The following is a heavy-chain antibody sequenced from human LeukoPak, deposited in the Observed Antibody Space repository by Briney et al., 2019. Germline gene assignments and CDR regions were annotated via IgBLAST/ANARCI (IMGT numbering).Heavy chain of an antibody. V-gene: IGHV3-23*01. CDR1: EFTFSNYA. Sequence: QPGGSLRLSCAASEFTFSNYAMSWVRQAPGKGLEWVSVISGSGGTKYPADSVTGRFTISRDNSKNTLYLQMNSLRAEDTAAYYCARERGSSGGNTNGYFDYWGQGALVTVSS. D-gene: IGHD4-23*01. J-gene: IGHJ4*02. CDR2: ISGSGGTK. CDR3: ARERGSSGGNTNGYFDY.